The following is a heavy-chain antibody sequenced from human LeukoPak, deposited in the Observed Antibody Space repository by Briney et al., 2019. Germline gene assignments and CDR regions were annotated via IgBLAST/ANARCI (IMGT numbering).Heavy chain of an antibody. Sequence: GGSLRLSCAASGFTFNSYAMNWVRQAPGKGLEWVSYITSSSSTIYYAGSVKGRFTISRDNAKNSLYLQMNSLSDEDTAVYYCARGVKVTTVTQFDYWGQGTLVTVSS. CDR2: ITSSSSTI. J-gene: IGHJ4*02. D-gene: IGHD4-17*01. V-gene: IGHV3-48*02. CDR3: ARGVKVTTVTQFDY. CDR1: GFTFNSYA.